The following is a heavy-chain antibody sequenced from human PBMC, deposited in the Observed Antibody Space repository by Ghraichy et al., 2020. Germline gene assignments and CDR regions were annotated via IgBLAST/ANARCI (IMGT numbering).Heavy chain of an antibody. V-gene: IGHV4-34*01. Sequence: SETLSLTCVVSGGPLSGFYWSWVRQPPGKGLEWVGETHYSGTAYYNPSLKNRATISVDESKNQFSLKLTSVTVADTAVYYCARRGYYDFWRTDHWGRGTRVTVSS. CDR1: GGPLSGFY. CDR3: ARRGYYDFWRTDH. J-gene: IGHJ4*02. CDR2: THYSGTA. D-gene: IGHD3-3*01.